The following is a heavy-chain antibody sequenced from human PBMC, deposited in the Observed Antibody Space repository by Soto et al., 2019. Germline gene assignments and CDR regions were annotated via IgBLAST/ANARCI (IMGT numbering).Heavy chain of an antibody. CDR2: IYHSGST. CDR3: ARKYPGGYYYYGMDV. CDR1: GGSISSSNW. J-gene: IGHJ6*02. V-gene: IGHV4-4*02. D-gene: IGHD2-15*01. Sequence: QVQLQESGPGLVKPSGTLSLTCAVSGGSISSSNWWSWVRQPPGKGLEWIGEIYHSGSTNYNPSLKSRVTISVDKSKNQFSLKLSSVTAADTALYYWARKYPGGYYYYGMDVWGQGTTVTVSS.